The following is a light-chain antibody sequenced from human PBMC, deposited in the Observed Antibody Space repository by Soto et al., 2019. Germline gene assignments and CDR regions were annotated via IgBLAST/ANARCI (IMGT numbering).Light chain of an antibody. CDR3: QQFGSSRWT. J-gene: IGKJ1*01. V-gene: IGKV3-20*01. Sequence: EIVLTQSPGTLSLSPGERATLSCRASQSVSSSYLAWYQQRPGQAPRLLTYDASSRATGITDRFSGSGSGTDFTLTISRLEPEDFAVYYCQQFGSSRWTFGQGTKVEI. CDR1: QSVSSSY. CDR2: DAS.